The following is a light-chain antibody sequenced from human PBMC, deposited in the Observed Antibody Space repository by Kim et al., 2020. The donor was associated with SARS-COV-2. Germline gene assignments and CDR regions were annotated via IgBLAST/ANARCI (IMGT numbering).Light chain of an antibody. CDR2: DAS. CDR1: QSVRSSF. CDR3: QQYGDLPLT. V-gene: IGKV3-20*01. Sequence: YPGARATLACRASQSVRSSFLAWYQQKPGQAPRLLIYDASSRASGIADRFSGRGSGTDFTLTISRLQPDDSAVYYCQQYGDLPLTFGGGTKVDIK. J-gene: IGKJ4*01.